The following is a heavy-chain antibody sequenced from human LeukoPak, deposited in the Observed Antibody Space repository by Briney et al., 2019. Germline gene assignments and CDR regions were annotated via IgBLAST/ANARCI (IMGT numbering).Heavy chain of an antibody. CDR3: ARDQVIAARSSYGMDV. D-gene: IGHD6-6*01. J-gene: IGHJ6*02. V-gene: IGHV1-69*01. CDR1: GGTFSSYA. CDR2: IIPIFGTA. Sequence: SVKVSCKASGGTFSSYAISWVRQAPGQGLEWMGGIIPIFGTANYAQKFQGRATITADESTSTAYMELSSLRSEDTAVYYCARDQVIAARSSYGMDVWGQGTTVTVSS.